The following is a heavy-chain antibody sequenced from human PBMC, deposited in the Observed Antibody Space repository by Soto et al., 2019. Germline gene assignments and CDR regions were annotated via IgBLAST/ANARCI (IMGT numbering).Heavy chain of an antibody. V-gene: IGHV4-59*08. D-gene: IGHD3-3*01. CDR2: IYYSGST. J-gene: IGHJ6*03. CDR3: ARQSFWSGYYKAGDMDV. Sequence: SRILKNKRKGLEWIGYIYYSGSTNYNPSLKSRVTISVDTSKNQFSLKLSSMTAADTAVYYCARQSFWSGYYKAGDMDVWGKGTTVTVSS.